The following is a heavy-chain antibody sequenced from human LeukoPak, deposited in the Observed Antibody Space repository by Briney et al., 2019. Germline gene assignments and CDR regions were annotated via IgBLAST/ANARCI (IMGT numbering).Heavy chain of an antibody. D-gene: IGHD2/OR15-2a*01. V-gene: IGHV4-38-2*01. J-gene: IGHJ3*02. CDR1: GYSISSGYY. CDR2: IYHSGST. CDR3: ARPFYSSGAFDI. Sequence: PSETLSLTCAVSGYSISSGYYWGWIRQPPGKGLEWIGSIYHSGSTYYNPSLKSRVTISVDTSKNQFSLKLSSVTAADTAVYYCARPFYSSGAFDIWGQGTTVTVSS.